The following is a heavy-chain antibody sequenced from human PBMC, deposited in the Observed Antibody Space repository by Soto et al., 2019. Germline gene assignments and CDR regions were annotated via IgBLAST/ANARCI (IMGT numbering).Heavy chain of an antibody. CDR3: ARGLTMIVVVITTTQGVDYFDY. CDR1: GGSFSGYY. J-gene: IGHJ4*02. Sequence: QVQLQQWGAGLLKPSETLSLTCAVYGGSFSGYYWSWIRQPPGKGLEWIGEINHSGSTNYNPSLKRRVTISVDTSKNQFSLKLSSVTAADTAVYYCARGLTMIVVVITTTQGVDYFDYWGQGTLVTVSS. V-gene: IGHV4-34*01. D-gene: IGHD3-22*01. CDR2: INHSGST.